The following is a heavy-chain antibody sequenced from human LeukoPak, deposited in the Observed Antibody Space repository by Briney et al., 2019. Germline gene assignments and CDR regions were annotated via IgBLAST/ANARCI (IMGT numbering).Heavy chain of an antibody. CDR2: ITPDGTGA. CDR1: GFIFSNNW. V-gene: IGHV3-74*01. J-gene: IGHJ1*01. CDR3: VRDPQVWELQY. D-gene: IGHD1-26*01. Sequence: GGCLRLSCAASGFIFSNNWMHWVRQTPGKGLEWVSRITPDGTGATYADSVKGRFTIFRDNAQNTVYLQMNSLRVEDTAVYYCVRDPQVWELQYWGQGTLVTVPS.